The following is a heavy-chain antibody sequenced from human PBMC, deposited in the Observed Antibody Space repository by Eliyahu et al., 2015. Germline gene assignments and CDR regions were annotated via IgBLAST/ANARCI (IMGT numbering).Heavy chain of an antibody. CDR1: XXTISNFA. CDR2: ISYDGTNK. CDR3: ARPLDDYPTGDY. V-gene: IGHV3-30-3*01. J-gene: IGHJ4*02. D-gene: IGHD5-24*01. Sequence: QVQLVESGGGVVQPGRSLRLXCAASXXTISNFAMHWVRQAPGRGLEWVAVISYDGTNKYYADSVRGRFTISRDNSKNTLYLQMNSLRADDTAVYYCARPLDDYPTGDYWGQGTLVTVSS.